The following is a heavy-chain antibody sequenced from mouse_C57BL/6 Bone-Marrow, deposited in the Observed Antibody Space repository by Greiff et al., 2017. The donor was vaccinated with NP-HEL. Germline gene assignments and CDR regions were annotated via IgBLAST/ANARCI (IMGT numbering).Heavy chain of an antibody. CDR1: GYSFTSYY. J-gene: IGHJ3*01. CDR2: IYPGSGNT. D-gene: IGHD1-1*01. Sequence: VQLQQSGPELVKPGASVKISCKASGYSFTSYYIHWVKQRPGQGLEWIGWIYPGSGNTKYNEKFKGKATLTADTSSSTAYMQLSSLTSEDSAVYYCARGGDSSPFAYWGQGTLVTVSA. CDR3: ARGGDSSPFAY. V-gene: IGHV1-66*01.